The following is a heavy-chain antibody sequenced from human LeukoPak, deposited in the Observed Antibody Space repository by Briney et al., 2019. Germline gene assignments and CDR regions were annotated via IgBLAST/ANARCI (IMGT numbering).Heavy chain of an antibody. J-gene: IGHJ6*02. CDR1: GGSISSYY. CDR2: IYYGGST. CDR3: ARGRFYDTN. D-gene: IGHD3-22*01. V-gene: IGHV4-59*01. Sequence: SEALSLTCTVSGGSISSYYWSWIRQPPGKGLEWIGYIYYGGSTNYNPSLKSRVTISVDTSKNQFSLKLSSVTAADTAVYYCARGRFYDTNWGQGTTVTVSS.